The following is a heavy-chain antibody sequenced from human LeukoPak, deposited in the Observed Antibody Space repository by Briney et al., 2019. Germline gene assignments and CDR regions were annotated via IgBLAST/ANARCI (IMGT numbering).Heavy chain of an antibody. V-gene: IGHV3-23*01. CDR1: GFTFSSYA. Sequence: GGSLRLSCAASGFTFSSYAMSWVRQAPGKGLEWVSAISGSGGSTYYADSVKGRFTISRDNSKNTLYLQMNSLRAEDTAVYYCAKGQAVAGFLFIFDYWGQGTLVTVSS. CDR2: ISGSGGST. D-gene: IGHD6-19*01. CDR3: AKGQAVAGFLFIFDY. J-gene: IGHJ4*02.